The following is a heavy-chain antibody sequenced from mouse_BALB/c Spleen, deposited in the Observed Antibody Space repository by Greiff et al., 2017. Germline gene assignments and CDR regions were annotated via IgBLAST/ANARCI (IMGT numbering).Heavy chain of an antibody. V-gene: IGHV1-82*01. J-gene: IGHJ2*01. CDR1: GYAFSSSW. CDR2: IYPGDGDT. CDR3: ARRGDYDYYFEY. D-gene: IGHD2-4*01. Sequence: QVQLKESGPELVKPGASVKIPCKASGYAFSSSWMNWVKQRPGQGLEWIGRIYPGDGDTNYNGKFKGKATLTADKSSITAYMQLSSLTSVDSAVYFCARRGDYDYYFEYWGQGTTLTVSS.